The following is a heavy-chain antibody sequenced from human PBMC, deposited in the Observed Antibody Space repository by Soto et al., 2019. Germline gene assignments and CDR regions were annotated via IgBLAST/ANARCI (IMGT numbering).Heavy chain of an antibody. V-gene: IGHV3-64D*09. CDR1: GFTFGSYA. CDR3: VKVPWSSSDFDY. D-gene: IGHD6-6*01. CDR2: ISSNGGST. Sequence: GGSMRLSCSASGFTFGSYAMHWVRQAQGKGLEYVAAISSNGGSTYYADSVKGRFTISRDNSKNTLLLQMSSLRAYYTAVYYCVKVPWSSSDFDYWGQGTLVTVSS. J-gene: IGHJ4*02.